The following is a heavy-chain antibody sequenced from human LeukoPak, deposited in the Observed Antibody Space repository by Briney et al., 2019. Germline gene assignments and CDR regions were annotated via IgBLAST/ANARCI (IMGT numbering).Heavy chain of an antibody. CDR1: GFTFSSYS. CDR3: ARVLNLRITMVRGVIGPLGY. Sequence: GSLRLSCAASGFTFSSYSMNWVRQAPGKGLEWVSSISSSSSYIYYADSVKGRFTISRDNAKNSLYLQMNSLRAEDTAVYYCARVLNLRITMVRGVIGPLGYWGQGTLVTVSS. D-gene: IGHD3-10*01. J-gene: IGHJ4*02. CDR2: ISSSSSYI. V-gene: IGHV3-21*04.